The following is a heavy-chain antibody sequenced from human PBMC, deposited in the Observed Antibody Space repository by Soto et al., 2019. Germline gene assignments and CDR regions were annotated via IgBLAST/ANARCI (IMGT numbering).Heavy chain of an antibody. V-gene: IGHV3-15*01. J-gene: IGHJ4*02. Sequence: EVQLVESGGGLVKPGGSLRLSCAASGFIFTNAWMSWVRQAPGKGLEWVGRIKSNSDGGTTDYAAPVKGRFTISRDDSKNTLYLQMNRLKTEDAALYYCTTYGVAVAGAPAPFDYWGQGTLVTVSS. CDR1: GFIFTNAW. CDR3: TTYGVAVAGAPAPFDY. CDR2: IKSNSDGGTT. D-gene: IGHD6-19*01.